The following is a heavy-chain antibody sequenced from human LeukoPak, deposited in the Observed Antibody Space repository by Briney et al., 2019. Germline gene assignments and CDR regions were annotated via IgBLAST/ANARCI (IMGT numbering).Heavy chain of an antibody. CDR3: ARVEGYYYDSSRGYFDY. CDR1: GGSVSSCY. V-gene: IGHV4-59*02. J-gene: IGHJ4*02. CDR2: IYYSGST. Sequence: PSETLSLTCTVSGGSVSSCYWSWIRQPPGKGLEWIWYIYYSGSTNYNPSLKSRVTISVDTSKNQFSLKLSSVTAADTAVYYCARVEGYYYDSSRGYFDYWGQGTLVTVSS. D-gene: IGHD3-22*01.